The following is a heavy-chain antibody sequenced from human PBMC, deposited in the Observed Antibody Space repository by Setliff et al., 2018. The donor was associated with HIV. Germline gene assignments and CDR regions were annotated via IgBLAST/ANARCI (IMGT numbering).Heavy chain of an antibody. V-gene: IGHV4-59*01. CDR2: IYYSGST. D-gene: IGHD6-19*01. CDR3: ARASSVADHFDY. J-gene: IGHJ4*02. CDR1: GGSINSYY. Sequence: PSETLSLTCTVSGGSINSYYWSWIRQPPGKGLEWIGYIYYSGSTNYNPSLKSRVTISVDTSKNRFSLKLSSVTTADTAVYYCARASSVADHFDYWGQGTLVTVSS.